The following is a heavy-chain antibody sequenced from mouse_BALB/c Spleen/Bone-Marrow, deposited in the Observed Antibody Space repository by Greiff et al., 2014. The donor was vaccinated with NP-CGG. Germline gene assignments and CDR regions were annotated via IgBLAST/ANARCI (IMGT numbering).Heavy chain of an antibody. CDR3: ASYYYGSSLFAY. CDR1: GFNIKDTY. Sequence: VPLKESGAELVKPGGSVKLSCTASGFNIKDTYMHWGKQRPEKGLEWIGRIDPANGNTKYDPKFQGKATITADTSSNTAYLQLSSLTSEDTAVYYCASYYYGSSLFAYWGQGTLVTVSA. J-gene: IGHJ3*01. V-gene: IGHV14-3*02. CDR2: IDPANGNT. D-gene: IGHD1-1*01.